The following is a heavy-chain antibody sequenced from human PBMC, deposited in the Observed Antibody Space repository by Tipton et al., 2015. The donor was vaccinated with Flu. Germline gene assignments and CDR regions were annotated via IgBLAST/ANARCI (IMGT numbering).Heavy chain of an antibody. CDR3: ARVETVQLYSFDY. CDR2: IYNTWST. Sequence: TLSLTCSASADSISSNYWGWIRQSPGKGLEWIGYIYNTWSTNYNPSLKSRVTISVDTSKNQFSLNLRSVTAADTAVYYCARVETVQLYSFDYWGQGTVVTVSS. J-gene: IGHJ4*02. D-gene: IGHD5-18*01. V-gene: IGHV4-59*08. CDR1: ADSISSNY.